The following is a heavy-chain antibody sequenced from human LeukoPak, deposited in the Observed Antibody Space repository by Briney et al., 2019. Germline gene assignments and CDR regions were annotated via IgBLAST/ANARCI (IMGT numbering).Heavy chain of an antibody. J-gene: IGHJ4*02. CDR2: IYHSGST. Sequence: SQTLSLTCAVSGGSISSGGYSWSWIRQPPGQGLEWIGYIYHSGSTYYNPSLKSRVTISVDRSKNQFSLKLSSVTAADTAVYYCARASTRRTTVTTFLDWGQGTLVTVSS. CDR1: GGSISSGGYS. CDR3: ARASTRRTTVTTFLD. D-gene: IGHD4-17*01. V-gene: IGHV4-30-2*01.